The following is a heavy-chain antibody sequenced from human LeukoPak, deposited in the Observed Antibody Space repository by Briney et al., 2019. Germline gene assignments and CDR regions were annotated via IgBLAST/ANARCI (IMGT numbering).Heavy chain of an antibody. CDR3: GKDQNVAAAGFPYDY. D-gene: IGHD6-13*01. CDR1: GFTFSNYA. V-gene: IGHV3-23*01. CDR2: ISGSGDST. J-gene: IGHJ4*02. Sequence: GGSLRLSCAASGFTFSNYAISWVRQAPGKGLEWVSAISGSGDSTYYADSVKGRFTISRDNSKNTLYLQMNSLRAEDTAVYYCGKDQNVAAAGFPYDYWGQGTLVTVSS.